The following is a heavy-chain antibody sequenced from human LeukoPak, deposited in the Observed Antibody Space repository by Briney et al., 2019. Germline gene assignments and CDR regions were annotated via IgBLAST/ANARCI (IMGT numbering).Heavy chain of an antibody. CDR2: IYYSGST. V-gene: IGHV4-39*01. D-gene: IGHD6-6*01. CDR1: GGSISSSSYY. J-gene: IGHJ3*02. CDR3: ARPVPFIAARPHDAFDI. Sequence: SETLSLTCTVSGGSISSSSYYWGWIRQPPGKGLEWIGSIYYSGSTYYNPSLKSRVTISVDTYKNQFSLKLSSVTAADTAMYYCARPVPFIAARPHDAFDIWGQGTMVTVSS.